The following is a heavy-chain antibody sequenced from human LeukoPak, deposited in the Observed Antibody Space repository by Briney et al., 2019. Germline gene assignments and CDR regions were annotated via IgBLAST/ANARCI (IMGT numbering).Heavy chain of an antibody. D-gene: IGHD2-21*01. V-gene: IGHV3-7*01. CDR3: ARDGGCYDS. CDR2: IKEDGSRQ. J-gene: IGHJ5*01. CDR1: GFTFSTYW. Sequence: GGSLRLSCAASGFTFSTYWMSWVRQTPGKGLEWVANIKEDGSRQYYVDSVKGRFTISRDNAKNSLYLQMNSLRVEDTAVYYCARDGGCYDSWGQGTLVTVSS.